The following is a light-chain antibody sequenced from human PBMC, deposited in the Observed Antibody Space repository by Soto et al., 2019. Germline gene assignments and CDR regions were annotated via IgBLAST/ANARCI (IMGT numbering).Light chain of an antibody. Sequence: DTVLTQSPATLSLSPGETATLSCRASQSVRSHLAWYQQRPGQPPRLLIYDASYRATGVPLRFSGSGSGTDFALTISRLEPEDFAVYYCQQYGSSPWTFGQGTKVEI. CDR2: DAS. J-gene: IGKJ1*01. V-gene: IGKV3-20*01. CDR1: QSVRSH. CDR3: QQYGSSPWT.